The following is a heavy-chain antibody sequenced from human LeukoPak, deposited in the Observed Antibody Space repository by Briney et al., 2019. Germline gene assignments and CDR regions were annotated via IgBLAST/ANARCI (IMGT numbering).Heavy chain of an antibody. CDR3: ARGSFPAYMTTVTTRAFPFDP. Sequence: SETLSLTCTVSGGSISSYYWSWIRQPAGKGLEWIGRIYTSGSTNYNPSLKSRVTMSGDTSKNQFSLKLSSVTAADTAVYYCARGSFPAYMTTVTTRAFPFDPWGQGTLVTVSS. D-gene: IGHD4-17*01. J-gene: IGHJ5*02. CDR1: GGSISSYY. V-gene: IGHV4-4*07. CDR2: IYTSGST.